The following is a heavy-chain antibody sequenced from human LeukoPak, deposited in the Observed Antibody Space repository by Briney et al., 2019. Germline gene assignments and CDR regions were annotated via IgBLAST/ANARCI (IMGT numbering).Heavy chain of an antibody. J-gene: IGHJ5*02. CDR2: ISSSSSYI. CDR1: GFTFSSYS. Sequence: GGSLRLSCAASGFTFSSYSINWVRQAPGKGLEWVSSISSSSSYIYYADSVKGRFTISRDNAKNSLYLQMNSLRAEDTAVYYCARPYSVQLLSSWFDPWGQGTLVTVSS. CDR3: ARPYSVQLLSSWFDP. D-gene: IGHD2-2*01. V-gene: IGHV3-21*01.